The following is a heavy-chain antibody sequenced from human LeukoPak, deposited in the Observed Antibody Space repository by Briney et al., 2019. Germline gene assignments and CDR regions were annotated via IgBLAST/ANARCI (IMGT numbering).Heavy chain of an antibody. CDR2: INTSGGTT. J-gene: IGHJ4*02. D-gene: IGHD5-12*01. CDR1: GFTFSNYA. Sequence: GGSLRLSCAASGFTFSNYAMSWVRQAPGKGLEWVSGINTSGGTTYYADSVKGRFTISRDNSKNTLYLQVNSLRAEDTAVYFCAKDRTRSAYDFDYWGQGTLVTVSS. V-gene: IGHV3-23*01. CDR3: AKDRTRSAYDFDY.